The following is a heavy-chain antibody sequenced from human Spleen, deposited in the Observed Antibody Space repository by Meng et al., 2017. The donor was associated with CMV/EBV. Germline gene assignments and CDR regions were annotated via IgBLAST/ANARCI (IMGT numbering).Heavy chain of an antibody. CDR3: ARVRGDIVLMVYASHFDY. CDR2: INHSGST. D-gene: IGHD2-8*01. CDR1: GGSFSGYY. Sequence: QVQLHQWGAGLLKPSETLSLTCAVYGGSFSGYYWSWIRQPPGKGLEWIGEINHSGSTNYNPSLKSRVTISVDTSKNQFSLKLSSVTAADTAVYYCARVRGDIVLMVYASHFDYWGQGTLVTVSS. J-gene: IGHJ4*02. V-gene: IGHV4-34*01.